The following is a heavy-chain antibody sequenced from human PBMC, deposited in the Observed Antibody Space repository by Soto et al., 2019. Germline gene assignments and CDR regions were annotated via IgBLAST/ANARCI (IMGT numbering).Heavy chain of an antibody. CDR1: GYTFTGYY. Sequence: ASVKVSCKASGYTFTGYYMHWVRQAPGQGLEWMGWINPNSGGTNCAQKFQGRVTMTRDTSISTAYMELSRLRSDDTAVYYCARDLGHPYYYYYGMDVWGQGTTVTVSS. CDR2: INPNSGGT. J-gene: IGHJ6*02. V-gene: IGHV1-2*02. CDR3: ARDLGHPYYYYYGMDV.